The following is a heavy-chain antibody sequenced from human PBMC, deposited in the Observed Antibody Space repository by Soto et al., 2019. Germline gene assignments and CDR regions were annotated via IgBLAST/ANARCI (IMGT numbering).Heavy chain of an antibody. D-gene: IGHD3-9*01. Sequence: ASVKVSCKASGYPFDTYGINWVRQAPGQRPEWMGWISAYNGQTDYAQNFQGRVTMATDTSTSTAYMELRSLRSDDTAVYYCARGGDWFSWFDPWGQGTLVTVSS. J-gene: IGHJ5*02. CDR2: ISAYNGQT. CDR1: GYPFDTYG. CDR3: ARGGDWFSWFDP. V-gene: IGHV1-18*01.